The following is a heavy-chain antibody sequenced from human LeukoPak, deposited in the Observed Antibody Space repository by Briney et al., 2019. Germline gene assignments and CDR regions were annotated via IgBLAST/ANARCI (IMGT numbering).Heavy chain of an antibody. CDR2: ISGSGGST. Sequence: PGGSLRLSCAASGFTFSSYAMSWVRQAPGKGLEWVSAISGSGGSTYYADSVKGRFTISRDNSKNMLYMKMNSLRVEDTAVYYCARGLIAAAPGLFDYWGQGTLVTVSS. CDR3: ARGLIAAAPGLFDY. V-gene: IGHV3-23*01. J-gene: IGHJ4*02. D-gene: IGHD6-13*01. CDR1: GFTFSSYA.